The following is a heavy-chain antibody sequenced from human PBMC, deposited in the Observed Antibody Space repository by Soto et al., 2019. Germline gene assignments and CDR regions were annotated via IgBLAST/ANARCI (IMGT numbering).Heavy chain of an antibody. V-gene: IGHV1-69*02. Sequence: QVQLVQSGAEVKKPGSSVKVSCKASGGTFSSYTISWVRQAPGQGLEWMGRIIPILGIANYAQKFQGRVTIPADKSTSTAYMGLRSLCSEDKAVYYCARGGVGGYCSGGSCRNWFDPWGQGNLVTVSS. D-gene: IGHD2-15*01. CDR1: GGTFSSYT. CDR3: ARGGVGGYCSGGSCRNWFDP. J-gene: IGHJ5*02. CDR2: IIPILGIA.